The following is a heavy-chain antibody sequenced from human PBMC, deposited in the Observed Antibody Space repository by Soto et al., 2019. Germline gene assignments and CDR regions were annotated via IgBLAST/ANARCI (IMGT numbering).Heavy chain of an antibody. CDR2: ISSSSSTI. Sequence: PGGSLRLSCAASGFTFSSYSMNWVRQAPGKGLEWVSYISSSSSTIYYADSVKGRSTISRDNAKNSLYLQMNSLRAEETAVYYCAREDCSSTRCLNWFDPWGKGTLVTVYS. CDR1: GFTFSSYS. V-gene: IGHV3-48*01. CDR3: AREDCSSTRCLNWFDP. D-gene: IGHD2-2*01. J-gene: IGHJ5*02.